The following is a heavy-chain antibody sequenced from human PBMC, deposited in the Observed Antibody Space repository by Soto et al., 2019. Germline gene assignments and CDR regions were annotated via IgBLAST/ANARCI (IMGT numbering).Heavy chain of an antibody. J-gene: IGHJ5*02. V-gene: IGHV1-69*13. D-gene: IGHD2-15*01. CDR1: GGTFSSYA. Sequence: SVKVSCKASGGTFSSYAISWVRQAPGQGLEWMGGIIPIFGTANYAQKFQGRVTITADESTSTAYMELSSLRSEDTAVYYCARGFLRVVVAATDWFDPWGQGTLVTVSS. CDR3: ARGFLRVVVAATDWFDP. CDR2: IIPIFGTA.